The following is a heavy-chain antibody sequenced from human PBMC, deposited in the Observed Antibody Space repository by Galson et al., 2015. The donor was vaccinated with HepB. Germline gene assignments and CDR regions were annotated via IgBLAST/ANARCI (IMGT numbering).Heavy chain of an antibody. CDR2: IIPILGIA. J-gene: IGHJ6*02. CDR1: GGTFSSYA. V-gene: IGHV1-69*04. CDR3: ASHIAAAGTPVPGYGMDV. Sequence: SVKVSCKASGGTFSSYAISWVRQAPGQGLEWMGRIIPILGIANYAQKFQGRVTITADKSTSTAYMELSSLRSEDTAVYYCASHIAAAGTPVPGYGMDVWGQGTTVTVSS. D-gene: IGHD6-13*01.